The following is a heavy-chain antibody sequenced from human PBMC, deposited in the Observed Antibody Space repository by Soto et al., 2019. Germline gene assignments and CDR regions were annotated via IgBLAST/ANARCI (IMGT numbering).Heavy chain of an antibody. CDR3: ARDGHRGPSDAFDV. V-gene: IGHV3-48*03. CDR2: ISTTVTSP. Sequence: PGGSLRLSCTASGFSSSNYEMNWIRQAPGKGLEWVSHISTTVTSPYYADSVRGRFTVSRDTANNSIYLQMNSLRAEDTALYYCARDGHRGPSDAFDVWGQGTRVTVSS. D-gene: IGHD3-10*01. CDR1: GFSSSNYE. J-gene: IGHJ3*01.